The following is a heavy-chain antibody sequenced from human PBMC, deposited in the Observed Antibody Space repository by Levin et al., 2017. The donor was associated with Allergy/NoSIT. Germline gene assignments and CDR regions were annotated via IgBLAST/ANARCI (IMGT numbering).Heavy chain of an antibody. J-gene: IGHJ6*02. D-gene: IGHD3-3*01. CDR3: ARDAAPLYYGFWSGSQTDYYDYAMDV. CDR2: IKQDGTER. V-gene: IGHV3-7*01. CDR1: GFTSSSYW. Sequence: GGSLRLSCATSGFTSSSYWMSWVRQAPGKGLEWVASIKQDGTERYYVDSVKGRFTISRDNAKNSLYLQMISLRAEDTALYFCARDAAPLYYGFWSGSQTDYYDYAMDVWGQGTTVTVSS.